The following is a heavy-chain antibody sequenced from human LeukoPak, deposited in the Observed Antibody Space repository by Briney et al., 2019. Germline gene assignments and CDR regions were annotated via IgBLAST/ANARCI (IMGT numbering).Heavy chain of an antibody. CDR1: GFTFRNYA. D-gene: IGHD6-19*01. J-gene: IGHJ4*02. V-gene: IGHV3-23*01. CDR2: ISGGGGGA. Sequence: PGGSLRLSCAASGFTFRNYAMSWVRQAPGKGLEWVSVISGGGGGAYYADSLKGRFTISRDNAKNTLYLQMNSLRAEDTAVYYCARDPFIAVAVYYFDYWGQGTLVTVSS. CDR3: ARDPFIAVAVYYFDY.